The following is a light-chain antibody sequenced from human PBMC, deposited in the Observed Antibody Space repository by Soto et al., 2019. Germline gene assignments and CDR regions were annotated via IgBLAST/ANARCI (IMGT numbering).Light chain of an antibody. CDR1: SSDVGGYKY. Sequence: SGLTRPPSASAPARQSVTISCTGTSSDVGGYKYVSWYQQHPGKAPKLILYEVSKLPSVVPDRFSRPKAGNAASLTLPRLPPDAAADSSCTSYAGSIYVFGTGTKVTVL. J-gene: IGLJ1*01. CDR3: TSYAGSIYV. V-gene: IGLV2-8*01. CDR2: EVS.